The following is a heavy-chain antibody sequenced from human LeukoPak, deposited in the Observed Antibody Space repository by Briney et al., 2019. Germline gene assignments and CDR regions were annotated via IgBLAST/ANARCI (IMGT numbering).Heavy chain of an antibody. J-gene: IGHJ4*02. CDR2: VSGGGGST. CDR1: GFTFSSYG. Sequence: GGSLRLSCVASGFTFSSYGVSWVRQAPGKGLEWVSAVSGGGGSTYYADSVKGRFTISRDNAKNSLYLQMNSLRAEDTAVYYCASGDYGDYAIYWGQGTLVTVSS. CDR3: ASGDYGDYAIY. V-gene: IGHV3-23*01. D-gene: IGHD4-17*01.